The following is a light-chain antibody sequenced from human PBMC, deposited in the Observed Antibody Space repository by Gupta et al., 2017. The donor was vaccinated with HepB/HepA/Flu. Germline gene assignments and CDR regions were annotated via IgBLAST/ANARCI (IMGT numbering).Light chain of an antibody. CDR2: LYN. CDR1: SSNIGSNY. CDR3: SAWDDSLSDNLV. J-gene: IGLJ1*01. V-gene: IGLV1-47*01. Sequence: QSVLTQPPSASGTPGQRVTISCSGSSSNIGSNYVYWYQQLPGTAPNLLIYLYNQRPSWVPDRFSCANSGTSASLAISGLRSEDEADYYCSAWDDSLSDNLVFGTGTKVTVL.